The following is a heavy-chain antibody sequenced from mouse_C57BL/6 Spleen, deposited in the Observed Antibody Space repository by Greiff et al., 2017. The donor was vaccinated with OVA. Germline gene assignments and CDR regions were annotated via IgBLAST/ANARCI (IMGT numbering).Heavy chain of an antibody. CDR2: IDPSDSYT. J-gene: IGHJ2*01. V-gene: IGHV1-50*01. CDR1: GYTFTSYW. D-gene: IGHD2-1*01. Sequence: QVQLQQPGAELVKPGASVKLSCKASGYTFTSYWMQWVKQRPGQGLEWIGEIDPSDSYTNYNQKFKGKATLTVDTSASTAYMQLSSLTSEDSAVYYCAASNYGNSYCDYWGQGTTLTVSS. CDR3: AASNYGNSYCDY.